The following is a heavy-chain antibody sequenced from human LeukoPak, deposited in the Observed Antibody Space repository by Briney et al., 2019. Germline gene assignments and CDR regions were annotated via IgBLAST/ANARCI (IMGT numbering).Heavy chain of an antibody. Sequence: GGSLRLSCTVSGFTVSSNSMSWVRQAPGKGLEWVSVIYNNGGRTTYADSVKGRFIISRDNSKNTLNLQMNSLRDDDTAVYYCARENGRGVISPYFDYWGQGVLVTVSS. J-gene: IGHJ4*02. D-gene: IGHD3-10*01. CDR1: GFTVSSNS. CDR3: ARENGRGVISPYFDY. V-gene: IGHV3-66*01. CDR2: IYNNGGRT.